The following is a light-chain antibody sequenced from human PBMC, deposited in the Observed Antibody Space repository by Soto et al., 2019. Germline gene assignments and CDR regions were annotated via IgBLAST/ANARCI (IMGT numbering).Light chain of an antibody. J-gene: IGLJ2*01. V-gene: IGLV1-51*01. CDR2: DNN. CDR3: GTWDSSLSGVV. CDR1: SSNIGNDY. Sequence: QSVLTQPPSVSAAPGQKVTISCSGSSSNIGNDYVSWYQQLPGTAPKLLIYDNNKRPSGIPDRFSGSKSGTSATLGITGPQTGDEADYFCGTWDSSLSGVVIGGGTQLTVL.